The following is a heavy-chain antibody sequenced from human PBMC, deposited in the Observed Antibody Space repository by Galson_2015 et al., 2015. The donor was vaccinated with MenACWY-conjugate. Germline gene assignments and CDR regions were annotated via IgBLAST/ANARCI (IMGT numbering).Heavy chain of an antibody. CDR3: AKVSPGGWYWDY. CDR2: FSSNGHST. V-gene: IGHV3-23*01. D-gene: IGHD6-19*01. J-gene: IGHJ4*02. CDR1: GFTFSSSA. Sequence: SLRISCAASGFTFSSSAMTWVRQAPGKGLEWVSVFSSNGHSTNYADSVKGRFTISRDNSKNTLYLQMNNLRAEDTALYYCAKVSPGGWYWDYWGQGTLVTVSS.